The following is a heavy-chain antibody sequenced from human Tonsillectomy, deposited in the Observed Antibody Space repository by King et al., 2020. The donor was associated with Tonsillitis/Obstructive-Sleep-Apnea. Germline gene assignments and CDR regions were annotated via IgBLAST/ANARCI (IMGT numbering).Heavy chain of an antibody. D-gene: IGHD6-19*01. CDR2: ISSSGSTM. V-gene: IGHV3-48*03. Sequence: VQLVESGGGLVQPGGSLRLSCTASGFSFSTYEMNWVRQAPGMGLEWVSSISSSGSTMYYADSVKGRFTISRDNAQNSLFLQMNSLRAEDTGVYYCATLPPVGGGWYTVHFDYWGQGTLVTVSS. CDR3: ATLPPVGGGWYTVHFDY. CDR1: GFSFSTYE. J-gene: IGHJ4*02.